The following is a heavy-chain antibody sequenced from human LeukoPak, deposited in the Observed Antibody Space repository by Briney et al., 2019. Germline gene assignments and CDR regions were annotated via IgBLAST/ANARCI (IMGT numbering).Heavy chain of an antibody. D-gene: IGHD3-3*01. Sequence: PGGSLRLSCEASGFRFNSYDMHWVRQVTGKGLEWVSAIGTGGDTYYADFVQGRFTISRENAKKSSYLEMNCLSAGDTAVYYCARDRGYDFWSGSFDLWGRGTLVTVSS. CDR2: IGTGGDT. CDR1: GFRFNSYD. V-gene: IGHV3-13*01. CDR3: ARDRGYDFWSGSFDL. J-gene: IGHJ2*01.